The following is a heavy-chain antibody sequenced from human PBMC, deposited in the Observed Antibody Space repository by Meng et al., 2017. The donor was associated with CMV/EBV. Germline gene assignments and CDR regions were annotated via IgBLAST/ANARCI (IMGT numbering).Heavy chain of an antibody. CDR3: AHHPFYYDSISFDY. CDR2: IFWNDDK. V-gene: IGHV2-5*01. Sequence: QITLKESGPTLVKPTQTLTLTCTFSGFSPSTSGVGVAWNRQSPGKGLEWLAPIFWNDDKRYSPSLRSRLTITKDTSKNQVVLTMTNMDPVDTATYYCAHHPFYYDSISFDYWGQGTLVTVSS. D-gene: IGHD3-22*01. J-gene: IGHJ4*02. CDR1: GFSPSTSGVG.